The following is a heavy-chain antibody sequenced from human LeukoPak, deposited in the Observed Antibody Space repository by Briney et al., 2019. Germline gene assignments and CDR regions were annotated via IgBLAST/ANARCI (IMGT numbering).Heavy chain of an antibody. CDR3: ARGGLRYFDWFFDY. Sequence: SETLSPTCTVSGYSISSGYYWGWIRQPPGKGLEWIGSIYHSGSTYYNPSLKSRVTISVDTSKNQFSLKLSSVTAADTAVYYCARGGLRYFDWFFDYWGQGTLVTVSS. J-gene: IGHJ4*02. D-gene: IGHD3-9*01. CDR1: GYSISSGYY. V-gene: IGHV4-38-2*02. CDR2: IYHSGST.